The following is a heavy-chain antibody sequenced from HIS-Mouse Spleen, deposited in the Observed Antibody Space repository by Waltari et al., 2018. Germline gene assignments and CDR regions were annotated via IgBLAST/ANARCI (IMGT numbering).Heavy chain of an antibody. J-gene: IGHJ4*02. CDR1: GGSFSGYY. CDR2: INHSGST. Sequence: QVQLQQWGAGLLKPSETLSLTCAVYGGSFSGYYWSWIRQPPGKGLGWIGEINHSGSTNYNPSLKSRVTISVDTSKNQFSLKLSSVTAADTAVYYCARGLLRDIDGGFDYWGQGTLVTVSS. CDR3: ARGLLRDIDGGFDY. V-gene: IGHV4-34*01. D-gene: IGHD2-15*01.